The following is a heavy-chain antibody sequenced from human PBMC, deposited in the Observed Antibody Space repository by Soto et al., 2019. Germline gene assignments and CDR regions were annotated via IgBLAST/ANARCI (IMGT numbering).Heavy chain of an antibody. CDR1: GFTFSDYY. V-gene: IGHV3-11*01. CDR3: ARGEGPYDSSGYWGVGGYYFDY. D-gene: IGHD3-22*01. Sequence: QVQLVESGGGLVKPGGSLRLSCAASGFTFSDYYMSWIRQAPGKGLEWVSYISSSGSTIYYADSVKGRFTISRDNAKNSLYRKMNSRRAEDAAVYYCARGEGPYDSSGYWGVGGYYFDYWGQGTLVTVSS. J-gene: IGHJ4*02. CDR2: ISSSGSTI.